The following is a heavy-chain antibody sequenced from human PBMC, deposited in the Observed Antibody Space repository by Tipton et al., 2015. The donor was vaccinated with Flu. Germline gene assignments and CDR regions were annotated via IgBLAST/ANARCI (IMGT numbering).Heavy chain of an antibody. CDR1: DYSISSGYY. CDR3: ARSTYHYGSGSSDY. J-gene: IGHJ4*02. V-gene: IGHV4-38-2*01. Sequence: GLVKPSETLSLICAVSDYSISSGYYWGWIRQPPGKGLEWIGCISHSGRTYYNPSLKSRVTISVDTAKNQFSQRLSSVTAADTAVYYCARSTYHYGSGSSDYWGQGTLVTASS. D-gene: IGHD3-10*01. CDR2: ISHSGRT.